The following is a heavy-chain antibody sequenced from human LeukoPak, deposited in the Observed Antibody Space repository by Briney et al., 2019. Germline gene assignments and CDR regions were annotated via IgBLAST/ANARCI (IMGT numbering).Heavy chain of an antibody. D-gene: IGHD5-18*01. Sequence: GGSLRLSCAASGFNFSAYSMNGVRQAPGKGLEWVSYISTSGRTIYYADSVKGRFTISRDNAKTSLYMQMNSLRAEDTAVYYCARGYGSTSFYWGQGTLVTVSS. CDR2: ISTSGRTI. V-gene: IGHV3-48*01. CDR1: GFNFSAYS. J-gene: IGHJ4*02. CDR3: ARGYGSTSFY.